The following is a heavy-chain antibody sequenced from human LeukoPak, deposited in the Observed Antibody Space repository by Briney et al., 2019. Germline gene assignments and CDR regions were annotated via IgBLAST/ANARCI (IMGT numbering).Heavy chain of an antibody. D-gene: IGHD3-16*01. J-gene: IGHJ3*02. CDR1: GFTVSSNY. CDR3: ARAAYDLDAFDI. CDR2: IYSGGST. V-gene: IGHV3-53*01. Sequence: GGSLRLSCAASGFTVSSNYMSWVRQAPGKGLEWVSVIYSGGSTYYADSVKGRFTISRDNSKNTLYLQMNSLRAEDTAVYYCARAAYDLDAFDIWGQGKMVTVSS.